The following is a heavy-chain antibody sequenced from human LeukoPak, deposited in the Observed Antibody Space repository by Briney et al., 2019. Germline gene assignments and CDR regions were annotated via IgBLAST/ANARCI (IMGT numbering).Heavy chain of an antibody. CDR3: AREDRVTKKSLHYFDY. D-gene: IGHD3-3*01. V-gene: IGHV3-53*01. CDR1: GFTVSSNY. CDR2: IYSGGST. J-gene: IGHJ4*02. Sequence: GGSLRLSCAASGFTVSSNYMSWVRQAPGKGLEWVSVIYSGGSTYYADSVKGRFTISRDNSKNTLYLQMNSLRAEDTAVYYCAREDRVTKKSLHYFDYWGQGTLVTVSS.